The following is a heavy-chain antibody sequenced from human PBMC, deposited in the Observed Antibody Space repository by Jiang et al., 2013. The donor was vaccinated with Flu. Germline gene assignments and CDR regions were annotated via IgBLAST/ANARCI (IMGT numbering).Heavy chain of an antibody. CDR1: VAPSVITS. J-gene: IGHJ6*02. CDR3: AREWTGYRGMDV. D-gene: IGHD3/OR15-3a*01. Sequence: SLHLALSLVAPSVITSGAGSGSPHGKGLEWIGYIYYMGAPPTTPPSKSRVTISVDTPKNQVSLKLTSVTAADTAVYYCAREWTGYRGMDVWGQGTTVTVSS. V-gene: IGHV4-59*01. CDR2: IYYMGAP.